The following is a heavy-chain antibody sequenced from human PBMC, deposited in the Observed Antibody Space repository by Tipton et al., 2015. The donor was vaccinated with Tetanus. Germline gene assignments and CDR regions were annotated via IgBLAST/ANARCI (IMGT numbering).Heavy chain of an antibody. CDR1: GGSISSYY. Sequence: TLSLTCTVSGGSISSYYWSWIRQPPGKGLEWIGYIYYSGSTNYNPSLKSLVTISVDTSKNQSSLKLSSVTAADTAVYYCARERINMVRGVNRRAFDIWGQGAMVAVSS. D-gene: IGHD3-10*01. CDR2: IYYSGST. J-gene: IGHJ3*02. CDR3: ARERINMVRGVNRRAFDI. V-gene: IGHV4-59*01.